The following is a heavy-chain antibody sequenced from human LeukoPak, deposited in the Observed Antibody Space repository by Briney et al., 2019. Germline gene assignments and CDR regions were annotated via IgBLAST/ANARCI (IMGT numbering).Heavy chain of an antibody. CDR1: GFTFSSYW. D-gene: IGHD3-22*01. V-gene: IGHV3-7*03. J-gene: IGHJ4*02. Sequence: GGSLRLSCAASGFTFSSYWMNWVRQAPGKGLEWVANIKQDGSEKDYVDSVKGRFTISRDNAKNSLYLQMNSLRAEDTAVYYCAKPIRGYYDSSGYLRPFDYWGQGTLVTVSS. CDR2: IKQDGSEK. CDR3: AKPIRGYYDSSGYLRPFDY.